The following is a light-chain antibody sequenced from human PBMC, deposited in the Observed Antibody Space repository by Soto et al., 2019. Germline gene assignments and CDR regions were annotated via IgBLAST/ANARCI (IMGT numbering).Light chain of an antibody. V-gene: IGLV2-8*01. J-gene: IGLJ1*01. CDR3: NSYGGSNNYV. Sequence: QSALTQPPSASGSPGQSVTISCTGTSSHVGGYNYVSWYQQHPGKAPKLMIYEVSKRPSGVPDRFSGSKSGNTASLTVSGLQAEDEADYYCNSYGGSNNYVFGTGTKLTVL. CDR2: EVS. CDR1: SSHVGGYNY.